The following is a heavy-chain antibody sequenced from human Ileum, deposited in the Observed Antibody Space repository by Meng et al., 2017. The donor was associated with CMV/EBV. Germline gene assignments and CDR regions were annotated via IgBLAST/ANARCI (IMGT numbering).Heavy chain of an antibody. Sequence: SVKVSCKAFGGTFNSYTINWVRQAPGQGLEWMGRIIPMLDIADSAQNLQGRLTIIADRYTSTAHMELTSLRSDDTAVYYCATSTATTSNFGRVWNSWGQGT. CDR2: IIPMLDIA. V-gene: IGHV1-69*02. CDR1: GGTFNSYT. J-gene: IGHJ5*01. D-gene: IGHD1-1*01. CDR3: ATSTATTSNFGRVWNS.